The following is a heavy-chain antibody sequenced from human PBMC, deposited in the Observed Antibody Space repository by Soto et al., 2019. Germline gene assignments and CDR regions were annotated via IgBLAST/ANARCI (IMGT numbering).Heavy chain of an antibody. D-gene: IGHD3-22*01. Sequence: KTSETLSLTCTVSGGSISSGDYPWSTIRQPPGKGLEWIGYIYYSGSTYYNPTLKSRVTITVDTSKNQLSLKLSPVTAADTAMYYCANVVHCYDSPDGDWFDPWGQGTLVTVSS. V-gene: IGHV4-30-4*01. CDR2: IYYSGST. J-gene: IGHJ5*02. CDR1: GGSISSGDYP. CDR3: ANVVHCYDSPDGDWFDP.